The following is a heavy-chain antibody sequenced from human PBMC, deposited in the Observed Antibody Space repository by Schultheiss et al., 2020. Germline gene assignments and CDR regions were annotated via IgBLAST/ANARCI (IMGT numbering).Heavy chain of an antibody. CDR2: IYYSGST. J-gene: IGHJ4*02. CDR1: GGSISSSSYY. Sequence: SQTLSLTCTVSGGSISSSSYYWGWIRQPPGKGLEWIGSIYYSGSTYYNPSLKSRVNISIDTSKKQFSLKLSSVTAADTAVYYCARLMKGGMYYFDYWGQGTLVTVSS. V-gene: IGHV4-39*01. D-gene: IGHD3-16*01. CDR3: ARLMKGGMYYFDY.